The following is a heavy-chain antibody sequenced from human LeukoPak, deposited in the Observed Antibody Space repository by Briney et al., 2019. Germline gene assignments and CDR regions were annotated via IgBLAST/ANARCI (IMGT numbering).Heavy chain of an antibody. CDR1: GFTISSYS. Sequence: NPGGSLRLSCAASGFTISSYSMNWVRQAPGKGLEWVSSISSSSSYIYYADSVKGRFTISRDNAKNSLYLQMNSLRAEDTAVYYCARDLSSGFEVNWYFDLWGRGTLVTVSS. CDR3: ARDLSSGFEVNWYFDL. V-gene: IGHV3-21*01. J-gene: IGHJ2*01. CDR2: ISSSSSYI. D-gene: IGHD6-19*01.